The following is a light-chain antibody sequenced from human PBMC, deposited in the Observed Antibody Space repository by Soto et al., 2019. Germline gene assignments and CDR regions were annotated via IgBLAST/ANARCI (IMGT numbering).Light chain of an antibody. J-gene: IGKJ1*01. V-gene: IGKV1-5*01. CDR2: DAS. CDR3: LRYNAFSQT. Sequence: DIQMTQSPSTLSASVGDRVTITCRASQSMNDWLAWFQQKPGKAPKVLIYDASSLQSGVPSRFSGSGSVTEFTLSIDGLQPDDVATYYCLRYNAFSQTFGQGTKV. CDR1: QSMNDW.